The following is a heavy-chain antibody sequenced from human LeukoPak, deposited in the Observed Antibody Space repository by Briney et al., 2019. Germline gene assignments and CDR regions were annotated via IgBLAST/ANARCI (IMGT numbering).Heavy chain of an antibody. Sequence: GGSLRLSCAASGNYWMYWVRQAPRKGLVWVSRISPDGSSTDFADSVKGRFTISRDNAKNTLYLQMNSLRVEDTAVYYCIRAWDYWGQGTLVTVSS. V-gene: IGHV3-74*01. CDR3: IRAWDY. CDR2: ISPDGSST. CDR1: GNYW. J-gene: IGHJ4*02.